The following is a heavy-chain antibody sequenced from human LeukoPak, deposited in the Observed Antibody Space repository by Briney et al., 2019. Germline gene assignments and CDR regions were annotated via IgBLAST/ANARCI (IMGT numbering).Heavy chain of an antibody. Sequence: SETLSLTCTVSGGSISSSHYFWGWIRQPPGKGLEWIGSIFYGGSSYYKSSLKGRVSISVDTSKNQFSLNLSSLTAADTAVYYCARHIGGGIEDMDVWGKGTKVTVSS. CDR3: ARHIGGGIEDMDV. CDR2: IFYGGSS. D-gene: IGHD3-16*02. V-gene: IGHV4-39*01. CDR1: GGSISSSHYF. J-gene: IGHJ6*03.